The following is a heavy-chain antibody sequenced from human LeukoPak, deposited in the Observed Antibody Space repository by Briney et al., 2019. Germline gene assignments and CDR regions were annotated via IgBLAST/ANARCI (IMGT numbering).Heavy chain of an antibody. CDR1: GFTFTSYG. V-gene: IGHV1-18*01. J-gene: IGHJ6*02. Sequence: GGSLRLSCAASGFTFTSYGISWVRQAPGQGLEWMGWISAYNGNTNYAQKLQGRVTMTTDTSTSTAYMELRSLRSDDTAVYYCARGPYCSSTSCYVGDYYYGMDVWGQGTTVTASS. CDR3: ARGPYCSSTSCYVGDYYYGMDV. D-gene: IGHD2-2*01. CDR2: ISAYNGNT.